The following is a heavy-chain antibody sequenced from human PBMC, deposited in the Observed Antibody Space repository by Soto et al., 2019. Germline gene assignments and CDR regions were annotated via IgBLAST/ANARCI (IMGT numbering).Heavy chain of an antibody. CDR3: AKDMGYYGSGSYCFDY. J-gene: IGHJ4*02. CDR2: ISGSGGST. V-gene: IGHV3-23*01. D-gene: IGHD3-10*01. Sequence: PGGSLRLSCAASGFTFSSYAMSWVRQAPGKGLEWVSAISGSGGSTYYADSVKGRFTISRDNSKNTLYLQMNSLRAEDTAVYYCAKDMGYYGSGSYCFDYWGQGTLVTSPQ. CDR1: GFTFSSYA.